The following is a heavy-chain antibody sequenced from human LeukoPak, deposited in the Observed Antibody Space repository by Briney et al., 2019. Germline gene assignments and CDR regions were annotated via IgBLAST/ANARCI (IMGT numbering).Heavy chain of an antibody. CDR2: ISYDGSNK. Sequence: GGSLRLSSAASGFTFSSYGMHWVRQAPGKGLEWVAVISYDGSNKYYADSVKGRFTISRDNSKNTLYLQMNSLRAEDTAVYYCAKDLGRRYFDWLCDYWGQGTLVTVSS. V-gene: IGHV3-30*18. J-gene: IGHJ4*02. CDR1: GFTFSSYG. D-gene: IGHD3-9*01. CDR3: AKDLGRRYFDWLCDY.